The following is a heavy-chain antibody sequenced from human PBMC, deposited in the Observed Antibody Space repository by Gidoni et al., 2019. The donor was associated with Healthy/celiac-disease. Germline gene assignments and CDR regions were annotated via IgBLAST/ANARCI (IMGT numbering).Heavy chain of an antibody. CDR3: TRDGYGGNSGGVDY. D-gene: IGHD4-17*01. CDR2: IRSKAYGGTT. J-gene: IGHJ4*02. V-gene: IGHV3-49*03. Sequence: EVQLVESGGGLVQPGRSLRLSCTASGFTFGDYAMSWFRQAPGKGLEWVGFIRSKAYGGTTEYAAAVKGRFTISRDDSKSIAYLQMNSLKTEDTAVYYCTRDGYGGNSGGVDYWGQGTLVTVSS. CDR1: GFTFGDYA.